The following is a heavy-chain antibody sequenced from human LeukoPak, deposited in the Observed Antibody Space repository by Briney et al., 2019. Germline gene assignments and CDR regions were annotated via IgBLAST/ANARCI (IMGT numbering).Heavy chain of an antibody. J-gene: IGHJ4*02. CDR3: ARTTSFTASGYDY. V-gene: IGHV1-8*03. CDR1: GYTFTNYH. Sequence: ASVKVSCKASGYTFTNYHINWVRQAPGQGLEWMGWMNPNNGDSGYAQKFQGRVTITRDTSISTSYMELRSLMSEDTAVYFCARTTSFTASGYDYWGQGTLVTVSS. CDR2: MNPNNGDS. D-gene: IGHD6-25*01.